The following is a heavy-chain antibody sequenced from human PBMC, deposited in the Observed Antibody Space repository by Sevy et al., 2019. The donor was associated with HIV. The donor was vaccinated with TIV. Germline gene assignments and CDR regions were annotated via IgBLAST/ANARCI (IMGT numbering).Heavy chain of an antibody. CDR1: GFTLGDYA. J-gene: IGHJ4*02. D-gene: IGHD6-13*01. CDR3: TRSFSVTWYPHY. Sequence: GGSLRLSCTTSGFTLGDYAMGWFRQAPGKGLEWVGFIRTTASGGTTDNAASVKGTFIISRDDSKSIAYLQMNSLKTEDTAVYYCTRSFSVTWYPHYWGQGTLVTVSS. CDR2: IRTTASGGTT. V-gene: IGHV3-49*03.